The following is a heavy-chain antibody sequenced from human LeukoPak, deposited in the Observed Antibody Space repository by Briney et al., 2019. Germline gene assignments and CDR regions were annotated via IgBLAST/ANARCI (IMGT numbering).Heavy chain of an antibody. J-gene: IGHJ4*02. CDR1: GGSINSGSYY. V-gene: IGHV4-61*02. CDR2: IYTSGST. Sequence: PSETLSLTCTVSGGSINSGSYYWSWIRQPAGKGLEWIGRIYTSGSTKYNPSLKSRVTISVDMSKNQFSLKLSSVTAADTAVYYCARGKGDGYNPFHGYFDYWGQGTLVTVSS. D-gene: IGHD5-24*01. CDR3: ARGKGDGYNPFHGYFDY.